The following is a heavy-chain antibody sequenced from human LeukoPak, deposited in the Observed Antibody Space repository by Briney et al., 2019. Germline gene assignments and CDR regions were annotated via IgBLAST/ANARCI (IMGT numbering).Heavy chain of an antibody. CDR3: ARDVRTYYYDSSGYFDY. Sequence: PSQTLSLTCAISGDSVSSNSAAWNWIRQSASRGLEWLGRTYYRSKWYNDYAVSVKSRITINPDTSKNQFSLQLNSVTPEDTAVYYCARDVRTYYYDSSGYFDYWGQGTLVTVSS. J-gene: IGHJ4*02. V-gene: IGHV6-1*01. CDR2: TYYRSKWYN. CDR1: GDSVSSNSAA. D-gene: IGHD3-22*01.